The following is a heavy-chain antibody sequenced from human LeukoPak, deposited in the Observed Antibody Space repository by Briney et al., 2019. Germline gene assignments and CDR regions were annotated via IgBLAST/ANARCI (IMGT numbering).Heavy chain of an antibody. Sequence: KAGGSLRLSCAASGFTFSDYFMNWIRQAPGKGLEWVSYISGSGSPIYYADSVRGRFTISRDNAKNSLYLQMNSLRAEDTAVYYCARDRGSSSYIYYAMDVWGQGTTVTVS. CDR1: GFTFSDYF. J-gene: IGHJ6*02. D-gene: IGHD6-6*01. CDR2: ISGSGSPI. V-gene: IGHV3-11*01. CDR3: ARDRGSSSYIYYAMDV.